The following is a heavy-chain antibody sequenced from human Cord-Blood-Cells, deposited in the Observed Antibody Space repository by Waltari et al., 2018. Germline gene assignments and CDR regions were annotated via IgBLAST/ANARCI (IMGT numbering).Heavy chain of an antibody. CDR2: IWYDGSNK. J-gene: IGHJ4*02. CDR3: AREALSPYSSSWYFDY. D-gene: IGHD6-13*01. CDR1: GFTFSSYG. Sequence: QVQLVESGGGVVQPGRSLRLSCAASGFTFSSYGMHWVRQDPGKGLEWVAVIWYDGSNKYYADSVKGRFTISRDNSKNTLYLQMNSLRAEDTAVYYCAREALSPYSSSWYFDYWGQGTLVTVSS. V-gene: IGHV3-33*01.